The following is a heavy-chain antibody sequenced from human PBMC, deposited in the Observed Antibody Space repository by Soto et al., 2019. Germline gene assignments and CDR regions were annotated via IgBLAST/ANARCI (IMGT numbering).Heavy chain of an antibody. CDR3: ARDRDIVATIRAFDI. Sequence: EASVKVSCKASGGTFSSYAISWVRQAPGQGLEWMGGIIPIFGTANYAQKFQGRVTITADESTSTAYMELSSLRSEDTAVYYCARDRDIVATIRAFDIWGQGTMVTVSS. J-gene: IGHJ3*02. CDR2: IIPIFGTA. V-gene: IGHV1-69*13. CDR1: GGTFSSYA. D-gene: IGHD5-12*01.